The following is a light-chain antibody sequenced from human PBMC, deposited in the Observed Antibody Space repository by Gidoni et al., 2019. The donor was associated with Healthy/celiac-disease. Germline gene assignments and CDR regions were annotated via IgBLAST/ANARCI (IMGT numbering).Light chain of an antibody. V-gene: IGLV3-21*02. CDR3: QVWDSSSDVV. Sequence: SYVLTQPPSVSVAPGQTARITCGGNNIGRKSVHWYQQKQGQAPVLVVYDDSDRPSGIPERFSGSNSGNTATLTISRVEAGDEADYYCQVWDSSSDVVFGGGTKLTVL. J-gene: IGLJ2*01. CDR2: DDS. CDR1: NIGRKS.